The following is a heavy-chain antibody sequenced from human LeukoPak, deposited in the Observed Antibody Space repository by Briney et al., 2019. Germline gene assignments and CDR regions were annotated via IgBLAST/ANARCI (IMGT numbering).Heavy chain of an antibody. J-gene: IGHJ4*02. V-gene: IGHV4-34*01. CDR1: GGSFSGYY. CDR2: INHSGST. D-gene: IGHD3-10*01. Sequence: SETLSLTCAVYGGSFSGYYWSWIRQPPGKGLEWIGEINHSGSTNYNPSLKSRVTISVDTSKNQFSLKLSSVTAADTAVYYCARGRMVRGVIGYWGQGTLVTVSS. CDR3: ARGRMVRGVIGY.